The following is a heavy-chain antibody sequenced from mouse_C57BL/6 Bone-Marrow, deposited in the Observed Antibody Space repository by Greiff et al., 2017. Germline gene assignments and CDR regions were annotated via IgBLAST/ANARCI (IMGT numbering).Heavy chain of an antibody. CDR1: GYAFSSYW. Sequence: VQLQQSGAELVKPGASVKISCKASGYAFSSYWMNWVKQRPGKGLEWIGQIYHGDGDTNYNGKFKGKATLTADKSSSTAYMQHSSLTSEDSAVYFVARSLMVTTRGTFDHWGQGTTLTVSS. CDR3: ARSLMVTTRGTFDH. V-gene: IGHV1-80*01. D-gene: IGHD2-2*01. CDR2: IYHGDGDT. J-gene: IGHJ2*01.